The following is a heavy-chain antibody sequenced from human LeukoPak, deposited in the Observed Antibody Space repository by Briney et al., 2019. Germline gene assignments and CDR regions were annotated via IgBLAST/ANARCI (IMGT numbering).Heavy chain of an antibody. V-gene: IGHV1-2*06. J-gene: IGHJ3*02. Sequence: ASVTVSCKASGYTFTSYYMHWVRRAPGQGLEWMGRINPNSGDTKFSKKFQGRVTLIRGTSISTAYMELTSLTSADTAVYYCARDIGFRNAFNIWGQGTLVTVSP. D-gene: IGHD3-10*01. CDR3: ARDIGFRNAFNI. CDR1: GYTFTSYY. CDR2: INPNSGDT.